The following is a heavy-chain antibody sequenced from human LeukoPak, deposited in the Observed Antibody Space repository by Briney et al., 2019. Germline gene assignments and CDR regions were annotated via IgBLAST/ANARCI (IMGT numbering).Heavy chain of an antibody. V-gene: IGHV3-23*01. CDR1: GLTFSIYR. J-gene: IGHJ4*02. CDR3: AKDGYGSGSYSQYFDY. D-gene: IGHD3-10*01. Sequence: GGSLRLSCAASGLTFSIYRMSWVRQAPGKGMEWVSGISGSGGSTFYADSVKGRFTISRDISKNTLYLQMDSLRAEDTAIYYCAKDGYGSGSYSQYFDYWGQGTLVTVSS. CDR2: ISGSGGST.